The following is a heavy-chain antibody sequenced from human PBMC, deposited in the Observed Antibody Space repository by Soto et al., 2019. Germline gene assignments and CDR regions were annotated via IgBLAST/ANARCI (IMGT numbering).Heavy chain of an antibody. V-gene: IGHV4-38-2*02. CDR1: GYSISSGYY. J-gene: IGHJ5*02. CDR2: IYHSGST. D-gene: IGHD2-2*01. Sequence: QVQLQESGPGLVKPSETLSLTCAVSGYSISSGYYWGWIRQPPGKGLEWIGSIYHSGSTYYNPSLKSGVTISVDTSKNQFSLKLSSVTAADTAVYYCAREGVVVPAAIGFDPWGQGTLVTVSS. CDR3: AREGVVVPAAIGFDP.